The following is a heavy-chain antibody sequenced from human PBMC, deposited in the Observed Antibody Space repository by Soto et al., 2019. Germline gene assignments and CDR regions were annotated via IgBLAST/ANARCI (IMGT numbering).Heavy chain of an antibody. Sequence: EVQLLESGGGLEQPGGSLRLSCAASGFIFTSYAMIWVRKAPGKGLEGVSSINVGDAGTNYADSVKGRFTISRDNSKNTLYLQMNFLRADDTAIYYCAKNYQFDCWGQGTLVTVSS. D-gene: IGHD2-2*01. CDR1: GFIFTSYA. V-gene: IGHV3-23*01. CDR3: AKNYQFDC. CDR2: INVGDAGT. J-gene: IGHJ4*02.